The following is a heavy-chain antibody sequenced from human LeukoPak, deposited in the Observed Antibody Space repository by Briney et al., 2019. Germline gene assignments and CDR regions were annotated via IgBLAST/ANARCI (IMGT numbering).Heavy chain of an antibody. D-gene: IGHD6-13*01. CDR3: ATSTAAAGTD. Sequence: GGSLRLSCAASGFTFGSYAMHWVRQAPGKGLKWVANIKQDGSEKYYVDSVKGRFTISRDNAQNSLYLQMSSLRAEDTAIYYCATSTAAAGTDWGQGTLVTVSS. J-gene: IGHJ4*02. CDR2: IKQDGSEK. CDR1: GFTFGSYA. V-gene: IGHV3-7*03.